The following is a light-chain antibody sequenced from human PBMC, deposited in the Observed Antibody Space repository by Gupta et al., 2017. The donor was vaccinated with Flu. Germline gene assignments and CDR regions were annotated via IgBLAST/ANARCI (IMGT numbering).Light chain of an antibody. CDR2: RNN. Sequence: QSVLTQPPSASGTPGQRVTISCFGSSSNIGSNSVSWYQQLPGTAPKFLNHRNNQQPPGVPDRFSGSKSGTSASLTISGLRSEDEADYYCATWDDSLSGWVFGGGTKLTVL. CDR3: ATWDDSLSGWV. J-gene: IGLJ3*02. CDR1: SSNIGSNS. V-gene: IGLV1-47*01.